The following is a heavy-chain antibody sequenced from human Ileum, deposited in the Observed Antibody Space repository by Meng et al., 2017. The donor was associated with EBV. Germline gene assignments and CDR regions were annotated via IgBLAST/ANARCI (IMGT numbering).Heavy chain of an antibody. Sequence: QVRLQQSGPGLVKPSETLSLTCAVSGGSISSTNWCGWRRHPRRKGLWWMGYNYSGGSTSNNPSLKRRVTISVDTSKNQFSLNSNSATAVSAALYYCAGKVPSTSAYYDWGQGTLVTVSS. J-gene: IGHJ4*02. CDR2: NYSGGST. CDR3: AGKVPSTSAYYD. CDR1: GGSISSTNW. D-gene: IGHD2/OR15-2a*01. V-gene: IGHV4-28*01.